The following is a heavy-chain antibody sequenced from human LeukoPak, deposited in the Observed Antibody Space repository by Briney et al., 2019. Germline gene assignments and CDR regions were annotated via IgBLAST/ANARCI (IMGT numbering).Heavy chain of an antibody. J-gene: IGHJ4*02. Sequence: GGSLRLSCAASGFTFSSYWMSWVRQTPGKGLEWVANIKQDGSEKYYVDSVKGRFTISRDNAKNSLYLQMNSLRAEDTAVYYCAKVGGLAAAAPPEVGHFDYWGQGTLVTVSS. V-gene: IGHV3-7*01. CDR2: IKQDGSEK. CDR3: AKVGGLAAAAPPEVGHFDY. CDR1: GFTFSSYW. D-gene: IGHD6-13*01.